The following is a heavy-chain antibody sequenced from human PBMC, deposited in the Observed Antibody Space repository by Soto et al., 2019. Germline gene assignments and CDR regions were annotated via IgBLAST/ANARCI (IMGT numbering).Heavy chain of an antibody. CDR2: ISWDGGST. CDR3: AKDQSSGWFDY. J-gene: IGHJ4*02. V-gene: IGHV3-43*01. D-gene: IGHD6-19*01. CDR1: GFTFDDYT. Sequence: EVQLVESGGVVVQPGGSLRLSCAASGFTFDDYTMHWVRQAPGKGLEWVSLISWDGGSTYYADSVKGRFTISRDNSKNSLYLQMNSLRTEDTALYYRAKDQSSGWFDYWGQGTLVTVSS.